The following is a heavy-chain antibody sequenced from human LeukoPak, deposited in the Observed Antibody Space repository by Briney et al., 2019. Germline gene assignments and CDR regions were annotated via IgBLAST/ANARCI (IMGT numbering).Heavy chain of an antibody. CDR1: GGSISSYY. CDR3: ARDAGSGYDWATEHYFDY. Sequence: SETLSLTCTVSGGSISSYYWSWIRQPAGKGLEWIGRIHTSGSTNYNPSLKSRVTISVDTSKNQFSLKLSSVTAADTAVYYCARDAGSGYDWATEHYFDYWGQGTLVTVSS. V-gene: IGHV4-4*07. D-gene: IGHD5-12*01. CDR2: IHTSGST. J-gene: IGHJ4*02.